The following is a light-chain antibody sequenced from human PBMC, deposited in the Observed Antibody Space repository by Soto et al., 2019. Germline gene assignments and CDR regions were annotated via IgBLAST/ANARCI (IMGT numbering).Light chain of an antibody. CDR3: QQYDNFPYT. CDR2: DAS. J-gene: IGKJ2*01. Sequence: DLQMTQSPSSLSASVGDRVTITCQASQDISHYLGWYQQKPGKAPKLLIYDASNLETGVPSRFSGSASGTDFTFTISSLQPEDIATYYCQQYDNFPYTFGQGTKLEIK. V-gene: IGKV1-33*01. CDR1: QDISHY.